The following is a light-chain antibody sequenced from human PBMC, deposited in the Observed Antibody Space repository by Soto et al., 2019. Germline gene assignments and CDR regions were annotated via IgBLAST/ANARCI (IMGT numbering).Light chain of an antibody. J-gene: IGKJ4*01. CDR1: QGVSSN. CDR2: GAS. CDR3: QQYDNWPPLT. Sequence: EIVMTQSPATLSLSPGERATLSCRASQGVSSNLAWYQQKPGQAPRLLIHGASTRATGVPARFSGSGSGTEFTLTISTLQSEDFAVYYCQQYDNWPPLTFGGGTKVDIK. V-gene: IGKV3-15*01.